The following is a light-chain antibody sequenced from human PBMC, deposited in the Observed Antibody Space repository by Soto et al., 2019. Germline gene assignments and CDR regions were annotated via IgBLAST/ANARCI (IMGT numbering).Light chain of an antibody. Sequence: EIALTQSPGTLSLSPGATATLSCRASQSVSRNYLAWFQQKPGQAPRLLIHGASSRAAGTPDRFSGSGSGTDFTLTISRLEPEDFAVYYCHHYGDSPIYTFGPGTKVDFK. CDR1: QSVSRNY. V-gene: IGKV3-20*01. CDR3: HHYGDSPIYT. CDR2: GAS. J-gene: IGKJ3*01.